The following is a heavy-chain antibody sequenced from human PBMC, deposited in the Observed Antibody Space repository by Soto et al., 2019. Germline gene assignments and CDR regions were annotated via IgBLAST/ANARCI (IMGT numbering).Heavy chain of an antibody. CDR1: GGSISSYY. CDR3: ARGNCSSPNCYSFSGYYGMDV. CDR2: IYTSGST. Sequence: SETLSLTCTVSGGSISSYYWSWIRQPAGKGLEWIGRIYTSGSTNYNPSLKSRVTMSLDTSKNQFSLKLTSVTAADTALYYCARGNCSSPNCYSFSGYYGMDVWGQGTSVTVSS. J-gene: IGHJ6*02. D-gene: IGHD2-2*01. V-gene: IGHV4-4*07.